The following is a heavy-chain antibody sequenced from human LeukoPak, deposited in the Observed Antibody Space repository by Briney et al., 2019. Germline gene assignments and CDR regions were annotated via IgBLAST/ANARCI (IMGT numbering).Heavy chain of an antibody. D-gene: IGHD5-18*01. V-gene: IGHV1-69*04. CDR3: ARSYGQIYYYYGMDV. Sequence: ASVKVSCTASGGTFSSYAISWVRQAPGQGLEWMGRIIPILGIANYAQKFQGRVTITADKSTSTAYMDLSSLRSEDTAVYYCARSYGQIYYYYGMDVWGQGTTVTVSS. CDR1: GGTFSSYA. CDR2: IIPILGIA. J-gene: IGHJ6*02.